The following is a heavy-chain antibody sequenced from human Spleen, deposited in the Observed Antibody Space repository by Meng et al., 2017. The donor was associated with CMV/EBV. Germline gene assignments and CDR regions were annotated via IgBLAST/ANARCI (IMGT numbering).Heavy chain of an antibody. V-gene: IGHV3-23*01. CDR3: ARDNNWGPDY. Sequence: GESLKISCAASGFTFRDYPMDWVRQAPGKGLESIASINAGGTKTYYKDSVRGRFTISRDNSRNTVFLHMYSLTADDTAVYYCARDNNWGPDYWGQGTLVTVSS. J-gene: IGHJ4*02. D-gene: IGHD7-27*01. CDR2: INAGGTKT. CDR1: GFTFRDYP.